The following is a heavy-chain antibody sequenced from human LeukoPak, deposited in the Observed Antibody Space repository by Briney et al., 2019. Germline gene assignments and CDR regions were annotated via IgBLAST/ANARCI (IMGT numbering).Heavy chain of an antibody. Sequence: GGSLRLSCAASGFTFSSYAMSWVRQAPGKGLEWVSAISGSSGSTYYADSVEGRFTISRDNSKNTLYLQMNSLRAEDTAVYYCAKDHHLYPTTSFDYWGQGTLVTVSS. D-gene: IGHD3-16*01. J-gene: IGHJ4*02. CDR2: ISGSSGST. V-gene: IGHV3-23*01. CDR1: GFTFSSYA. CDR3: AKDHHLYPTTSFDY.